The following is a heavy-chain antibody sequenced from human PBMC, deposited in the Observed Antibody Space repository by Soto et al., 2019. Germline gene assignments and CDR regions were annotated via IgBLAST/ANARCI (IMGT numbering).Heavy chain of an antibody. D-gene: IGHD2-21*02. CDR1: GYTFTGYH. J-gene: IGHJ4*02. CDR2: INPNSGVT. Sequence: QVPLVQSGAEVKKPGASVKVSCKASGYTFTGYHMHWVRQAPGQGLEWMGWINPNSGVTLYAQKFQGRVIMTRETSITTAYMELSRLTSDDTAVYYCARRLGLLVTPIPGYWGQGTLVTVSS. V-gene: IGHV1-2*02. CDR3: ARRLGLLVTPIPGY.